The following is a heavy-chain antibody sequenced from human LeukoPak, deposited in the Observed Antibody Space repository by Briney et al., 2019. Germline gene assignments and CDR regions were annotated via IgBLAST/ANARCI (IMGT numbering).Heavy chain of an antibody. Sequence: GGSLKLSCVASGFTLSSYAMHWVRQAPGKGLEWVAVISYDGTNKWYADSVKGRFTISRDNSKNTLYLQMNSLRAEDTAVYYCARARGIGTAGAYFGSVHGVFDIWGQGTMVTVSS. CDR3: ARARGIGTAGAYFGSVHGVFDI. CDR1: GFTLSSYA. CDR2: ISYDGTNK. J-gene: IGHJ3*02. D-gene: IGHD6-13*01. V-gene: IGHV3-30*04.